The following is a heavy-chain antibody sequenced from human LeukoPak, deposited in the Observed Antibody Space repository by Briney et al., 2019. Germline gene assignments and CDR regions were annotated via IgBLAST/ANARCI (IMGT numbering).Heavy chain of an antibody. V-gene: IGHV3-7*01. CDR2: IKEDGSEK. Sequence: GGSLRLSCAASGFTFSNYWMSWVRQAPGKGLEWVANIKEDGSEKYYVDSVKGRFTISRDNAKKSLYLQMNSLRAEDTAVYYCARQQWLDGAYYFDYWGQGTLVTVSS. D-gene: IGHD6-19*01. CDR3: ARQQWLDGAYYFDY. CDR1: GFTFSNYW. J-gene: IGHJ4*02.